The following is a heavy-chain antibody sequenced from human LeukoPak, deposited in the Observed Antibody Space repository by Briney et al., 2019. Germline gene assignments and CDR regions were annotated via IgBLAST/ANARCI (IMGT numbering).Heavy chain of an antibody. Sequence: GGSLRLSCAGSGFSVSNYYMSWVRQAPGKGLEWVAVISYDGSNKYYADSVKGRFTISRDNSKNTLYLQMNSLRAEDTAVYYCARDQYRSWGQGTLVTVSS. J-gene: IGHJ4*02. CDR2: ISYDGSNK. V-gene: IGHV3-30*03. CDR3: ARDQYRS. CDR1: GFSVSNYY. D-gene: IGHD5-12*01.